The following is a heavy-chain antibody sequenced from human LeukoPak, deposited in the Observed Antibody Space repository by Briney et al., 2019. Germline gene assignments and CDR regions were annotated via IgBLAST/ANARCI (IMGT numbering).Heavy chain of an antibody. Sequence: PGGSLRLSCAASGFTFDDYGMSWVRQAPGKGLEWVSGINWNGGSTGYADSVKGRFTISRDNAKNSLYLQMNSLRAEDTAVYYCARDTYGSGKWAYYYYYMDVWGKGTTVTVSS. D-gene: IGHD3-10*01. V-gene: IGHV3-20*04. CDR3: ARDTYGSGKWAYYYYYMDV. J-gene: IGHJ6*03. CDR2: INWNGGST. CDR1: GFTFDDYG.